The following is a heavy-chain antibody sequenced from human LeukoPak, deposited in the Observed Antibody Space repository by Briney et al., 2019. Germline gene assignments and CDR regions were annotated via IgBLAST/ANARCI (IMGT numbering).Heavy chain of an antibody. Sequence: GGSLRLSCAAYGFTFSSYAMNWVRQAPGQGLEWVSDISGSGDNTFYADSVKGRFTISRDNSKNTLYLQMNSLRAEDTAVYFCAKDLYVSRSYYFDFWGQGTLVTVSS. D-gene: IGHD3-16*01. CDR1: GFTFSSYA. V-gene: IGHV3-23*01. CDR3: AKDLYVSRSYYFDF. CDR2: ISGSGDNT. J-gene: IGHJ4*02.